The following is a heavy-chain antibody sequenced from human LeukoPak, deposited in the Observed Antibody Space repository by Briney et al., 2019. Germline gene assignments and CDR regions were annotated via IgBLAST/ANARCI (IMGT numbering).Heavy chain of an antibody. V-gene: IGHV4-31*03. CDR1: GGSISSGGYY. CDR3: ARGSPPYGDPPYYYYYYGMDV. CDR2: IYYSGST. J-gene: IGHJ6*02. Sequence: PSETLSLTCTVSGGSISSGGYYWSWIRQHPGKGLEWIGYIYYSGSTYYNPSLKSRVTISVDTSKNQFSLKLSSVTAADTAVYYCARGSPPYGDPPYYYYYYGMDVWGQGTTVTVSS. D-gene: IGHD4-17*01.